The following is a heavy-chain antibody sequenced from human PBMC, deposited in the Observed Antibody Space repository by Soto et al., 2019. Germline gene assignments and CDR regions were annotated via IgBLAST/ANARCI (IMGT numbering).Heavy chain of an antibody. CDR3: ARESRFLEWLSLNWFDP. V-gene: IGHV3-48*02. D-gene: IGHD3-3*01. J-gene: IGHJ5*02. CDR1: GFTFSSYS. Sequence: GGALRLSCAAPGFTFSSYSMNWGRQAPGEGFVWFSYFSSSSSTIYYADSVKGRFTISRDNAKNSLYLQMNSLRDEDTAVYYCARESRFLEWLSLNWFDPWGQGTLVTVSS. CDR2: FSSSSSTI.